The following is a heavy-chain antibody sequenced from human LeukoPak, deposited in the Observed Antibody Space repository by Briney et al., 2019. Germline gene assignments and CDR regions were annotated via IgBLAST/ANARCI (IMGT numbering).Heavy chain of an antibody. CDR2: INHSGST. V-gene: IGHV4-34*01. CDR3: ARTWITGGYDYVWGSYRLVYFDY. CDR1: GGSFSGYY. D-gene: IGHD3-16*02. Sequence: SETLSLTCAVYGGSFSGYYWSWIRQPPGKGLEWIGEINHSGSTNYNPSLKSRVTISVDTSKNQFSLKLSSATAADTAVYYCARTWITGGYDYVWGSYRLVYFDYWGQGTLVTVSS. J-gene: IGHJ4*02.